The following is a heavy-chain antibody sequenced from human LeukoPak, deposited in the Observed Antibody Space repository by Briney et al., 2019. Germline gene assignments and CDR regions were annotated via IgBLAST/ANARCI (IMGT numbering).Heavy chain of an antibody. CDR3: ARDRSGFL. J-gene: IGHJ4*02. CDR2: MYYSGST. CDR1: GDSITNYF. V-gene: IGHV4-59*01. Sequence: SETLSLTCTVSGDSITNYFWSWIRQPPGKGLEWIGYMYYSGSTNYNPSLKSRVIISVDTSKNQFSLKLSSVTAADTAVYCCARDRSGFLWGQGTLVTVSS. D-gene: IGHD3-3*01.